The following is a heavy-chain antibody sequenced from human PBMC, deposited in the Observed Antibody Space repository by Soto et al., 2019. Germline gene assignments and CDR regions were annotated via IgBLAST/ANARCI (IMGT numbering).Heavy chain of an antibody. CDR1: GFTFSDSA. V-gene: IGHV3-73*01. Sequence: EVQLVESGGGLVQSGGSLKLSCAASGFTFSDSAMHWVRQASGKGLEWVGRIKTKPNNYATAYGASVQGRFTISRDDSKSTAYLQMNSLKTEDTALYYCTRSPDAECGAGSCRNWFDPWGQGILVTVSS. J-gene: IGHJ5*02. CDR2: IKTKPNNYAT. D-gene: IGHD2-15*01. CDR3: TRSPDAECGAGSCRNWFDP.